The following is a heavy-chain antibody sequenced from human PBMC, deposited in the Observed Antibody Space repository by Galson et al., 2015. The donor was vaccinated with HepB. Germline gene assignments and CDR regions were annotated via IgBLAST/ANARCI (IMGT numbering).Heavy chain of an antibody. J-gene: IGHJ6*02. CDR1: GYTFTGYY. CDR3: ASSGFFDYYGMDV. V-gene: IGHV1-2*02. Sequence: SVKVSCKASGYTFTGYYMHWVRQAPGQGLEWMGWINPNSGGTNYAQKFQGRVTMTSDTSISTAYMELSRLRSDDTAVYYCASSGFFDYYGMDVWGQGTTVTVSS. D-gene: IGHD3-22*01. CDR2: INPNSGGT.